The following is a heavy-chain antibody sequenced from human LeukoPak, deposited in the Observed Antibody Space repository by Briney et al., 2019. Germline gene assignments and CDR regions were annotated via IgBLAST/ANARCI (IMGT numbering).Heavy chain of an antibody. Sequence: GGSLRLSCAASGFTFSSYWMSWVRQAPGKGLEWVANIKQDGSEKYYVDSVKGRFTISRDNAKNSLYLQMNSLRAEDTAVYYCARDYKGGYDFWSGYLYYFDYWDQGTLVTVSS. D-gene: IGHD3-3*01. CDR1: GFTFSSYW. V-gene: IGHV3-7*01. CDR3: ARDYKGGYDFWSGYLYYFDY. J-gene: IGHJ4*02. CDR2: IKQDGSEK.